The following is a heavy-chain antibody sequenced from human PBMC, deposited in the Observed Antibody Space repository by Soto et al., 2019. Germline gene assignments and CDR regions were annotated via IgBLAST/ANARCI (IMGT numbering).Heavy chain of an antibody. CDR2: INPSGGST. J-gene: IGHJ2*01. CDR1: GYTFTSYY. CDR3: ARAPYRYYDYVWGSYGRHWYFDL. Sequence: GASVKVSCKASGYTFTSYYMHWVRQAPGQGLEWMGIINPSGGSTSYAQKFQGRVTMTRDTSTSTVYMELSSLRSEDTAVYYCARAPYRYYDYVWGSYGRHWYFDLKGRGTRVTVSS. D-gene: IGHD3-16*01. V-gene: IGHV1-46*01.